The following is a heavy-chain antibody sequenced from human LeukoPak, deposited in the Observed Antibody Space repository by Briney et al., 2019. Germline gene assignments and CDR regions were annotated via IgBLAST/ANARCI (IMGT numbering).Heavy chain of an antibody. Sequence: SETLSLTCAVSGGSISSSSYYWGWIRQPPGKGLEWIGSIYYSGSTYYNPSLKSRVTISVDTSKNQFSLKLSSVTAADTAVYFCASDSSGYYDFDYWGQGTLVTVSS. CDR2: IYYSGST. V-gene: IGHV4-39*01. CDR1: GGSISSSSYY. D-gene: IGHD3-22*01. CDR3: ASDSSGYYDFDY. J-gene: IGHJ4*02.